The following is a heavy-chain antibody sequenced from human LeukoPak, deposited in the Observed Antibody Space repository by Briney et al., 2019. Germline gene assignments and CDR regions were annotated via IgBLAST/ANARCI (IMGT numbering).Heavy chain of an antibody. CDR2: IIPIFGTA. Sequence: SVKVSCKASGGTFSSYAISWVRQAPGQGLEWMGGIIPIFGTANYAQKFQGRVTITADESTSTAYMELSSLRSEDTAEYYCARVVAAAGHLDAFDIWGQGTMVTVSS. V-gene: IGHV1-69*13. CDR1: GGTFSSYA. J-gene: IGHJ3*02. D-gene: IGHD6-13*01. CDR3: ARVVAAAGHLDAFDI.